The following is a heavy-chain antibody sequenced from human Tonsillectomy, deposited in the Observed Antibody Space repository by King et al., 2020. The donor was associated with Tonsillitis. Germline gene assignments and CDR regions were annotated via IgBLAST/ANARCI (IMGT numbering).Heavy chain of an antibody. D-gene: IGHD3-10*01. CDR1: GGSISTSNW. CDR2: IYHSGST. CDR3: ARAYYGSGNGLDV. J-gene: IGHJ6*02. V-gene: IGHV4-4*01. Sequence: QLQESGPGVVKPPGTLSLTCDVSGGSISTSNWWTWVRQTPGKGLEWIGEIYHSGSTNYNPSLKSRVTISVDKSKNKYSLSLNSVTAADTAVYWWARAYYGSGNGLDVWGQGTTVTVSS.